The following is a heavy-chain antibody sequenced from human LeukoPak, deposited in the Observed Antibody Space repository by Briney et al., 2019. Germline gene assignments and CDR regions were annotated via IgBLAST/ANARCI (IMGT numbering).Heavy chain of an antibody. Sequence: GGSLRLSCAASGFTFSNYGMHWVRQAPGKGLEWVAIIWYDGSNKYYSDSLKGRFTTSRDNSKNTLYLQMNSLRAEDTAVYYCARDLGGYSFDYWGQGTLVTVSS. CDR3: ARDLGGYSFDY. CDR2: IWYDGSNK. CDR1: GFTFSNYG. J-gene: IGHJ4*02. V-gene: IGHV3-33*01. D-gene: IGHD5-18*01.